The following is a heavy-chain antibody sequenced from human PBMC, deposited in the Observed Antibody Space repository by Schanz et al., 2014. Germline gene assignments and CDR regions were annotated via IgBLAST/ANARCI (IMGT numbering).Heavy chain of an antibody. V-gene: IGHV3-48*02. CDR3: VKDVSYSFDV. J-gene: IGHJ3*01. D-gene: IGHD2-21*01. CDR1: GFDFSGYN. CDR2: IDRSFTS. Sequence: EVQLVESGGGLVQPGGSLRLSCAASGFDFSGYNMNWVRQAPGKGLEWISYIDRSFTSFYIDSVKGRFTTSRDNAKNSLLLEMTSLRDEDTAVYFCVKDVSYSFDVWGQGTLVSVSS.